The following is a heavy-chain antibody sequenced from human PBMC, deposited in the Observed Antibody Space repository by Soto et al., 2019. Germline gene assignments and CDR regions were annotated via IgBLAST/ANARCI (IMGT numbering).Heavy chain of an antibody. CDR3: AREVYCTGGSCYLVGTFDY. CDR1: GYTFTSYY. Sequence: ASVKVSCKASGYTFTSYYMHWVRQAPGQGLEWMGWINGYSGKANYAQKFQGRVTLTTSATTAHMELRSLRSDDTAVYYCAREVYCTGGSCYLVGTFDYWGQGTLVTVSS. V-gene: IGHV1-18*04. CDR2: INGYSGKA. D-gene: IGHD2-15*01. J-gene: IGHJ4*02.